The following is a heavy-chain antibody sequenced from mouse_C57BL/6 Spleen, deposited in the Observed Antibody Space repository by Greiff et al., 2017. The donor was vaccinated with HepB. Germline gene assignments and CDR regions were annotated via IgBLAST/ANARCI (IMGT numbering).Heavy chain of an antibody. CDR2: INPSNGGT. V-gene: IGHV1-53*01. CDR3: ARGRRNWDVDFDY. D-gene: IGHD4-1*01. CDR1: GYTFTSYW. Sequence: VQLQQPGTELVKPGASVKLSCKASGYTFTSYWMHWVKQRPGQGLEWIGNINPSNGGTNYNEKFKSKATLTVDKSSSTAYMQLSSLTSEDSAVYYCARGRRNWDVDFDYWGQGTTLTVSS. J-gene: IGHJ2*01.